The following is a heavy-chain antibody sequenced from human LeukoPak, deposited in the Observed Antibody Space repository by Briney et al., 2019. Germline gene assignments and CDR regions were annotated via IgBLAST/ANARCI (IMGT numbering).Heavy chain of an antibody. CDR2: IRYDGSDK. CDR1: GFTFSSYG. V-gene: IGHV3-30*02. Sequence: GGSLRLSCAASGFTFSSYGMHWVRQAPGKGLEWVAFIRYDGSDKYYVDSVKGRFTISRDNSKNTLYLQMNSLRAEDTAVYYCARAMAVAGTGPVYWGQGTLVTVSS. CDR3: ARAMAVAGTGPVY. D-gene: IGHD6-19*01. J-gene: IGHJ4*02.